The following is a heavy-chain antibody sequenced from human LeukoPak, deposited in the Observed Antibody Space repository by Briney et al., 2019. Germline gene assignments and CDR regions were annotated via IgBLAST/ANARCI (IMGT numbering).Heavy chain of an antibody. D-gene: IGHD6-19*01. J-gene: IGHJ3*02. CDR1: GGSISSYY. CDR3: ASGGSTGYSSGWYGLGAFDI. V-gene: IGHV4-59*01. CDR2: IYYSGST. Sequence: SETPSLTCTVSGGSISSYYWSWIRQPPGKGLEWIGYIYYSGSTNYNPSLKSRVTISVDTSKNQFSLKLSSVTAADTAVYYCASGGSTGYSSGWYGLGAFDIWGQGTMVTVSS.